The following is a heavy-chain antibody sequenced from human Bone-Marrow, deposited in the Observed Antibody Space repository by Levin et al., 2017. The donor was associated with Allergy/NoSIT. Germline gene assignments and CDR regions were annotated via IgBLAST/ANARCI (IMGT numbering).Heavy chain of an antibody. CDR2: ISGSSDST. J-gene: IGHJ4*02. CDR1: GFRFSNYA. D-gene: IGHD1-26*01. Sequence: SCAVSGFRFSNYAMSWVRQAPGKGLEWVSGISGSSDSTYYADSFKGRFTIARDNSKNTLYLQVISLRAEDTAIYFCAKDRFRVGASNIDYWGQGALVIVSS. V-gene: IGHV3-23*01. CDR3: AKDRFRVGASNIDY.